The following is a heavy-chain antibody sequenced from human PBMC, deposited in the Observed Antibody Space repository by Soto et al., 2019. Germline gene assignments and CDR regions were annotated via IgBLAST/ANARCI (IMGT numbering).Heavy chain of an antibody. Sequence: SETLSLTCTVSGGSISSSSYYWGWIRQPPGKGLEWIGYIYYSGSTYYNPSLKSRVTISVDTSKNQFSLKLSSVTAADTAVYYCARLYYGDYWRYFDYWGQGTLVTVSS. V-gene: IGHV4-39*07. CDR1: GGSISSSSYY. J-gene: IGHJ4*02. CDR2: IYYSGST. D-gene: IGHD4-17*01. CDR3: ARLYYGDYWRYFDY.